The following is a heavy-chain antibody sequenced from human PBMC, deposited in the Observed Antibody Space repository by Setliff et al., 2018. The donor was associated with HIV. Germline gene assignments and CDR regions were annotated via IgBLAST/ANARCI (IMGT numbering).Heavy chain of an antibody. CDR1: GFTVSSNE. Sequence: SLRLSCAASGFTVSSNEMSWVRQAPGKGLEWVSSISGGSTYNADFAKGRFTISRDNSKKTMYLQMNSLRPEDTAVYYCARLFSSTWYVNRVDSWGQGTQVTVSS. CDR2: ISGGST. CDR3: ARLFSSTWYVNRVDS. D-gene: IGHD6-13*01. V-gene: IGHV3-66*02. J-gene: IGHJ4*02.